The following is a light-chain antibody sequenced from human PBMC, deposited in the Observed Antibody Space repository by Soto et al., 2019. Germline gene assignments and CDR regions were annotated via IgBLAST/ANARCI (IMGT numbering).Light chain of an antibody. CDR1: QNIYSN. Sequence: IVMTQSPATLSVSPVERVPLSCRASQNIYSNIAWYQQGPGQAPRLLIYDASYRATDIPPRFSGSGSGTDFTLTISSLEPEDFAVYYCQQRRSWPPTITFGQGTRLEIK. CDR2: DAS. CDR3: QQRRSWPPTIT. V-gene: IGKV3-11*01. J-gene: IGKJ5*01.